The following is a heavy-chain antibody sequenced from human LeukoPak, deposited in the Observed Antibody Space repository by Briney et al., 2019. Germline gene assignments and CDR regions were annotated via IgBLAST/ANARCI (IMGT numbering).Heavy chain of an antibody. Sequence: PGGSLRLSCAASGFTFDDYAMHWVRQAPGKGLEWVSGISWNSGNIGYADSVKGRFTISRDNAENSLYLQMNSLRAEDTAVYYCARVSYCSGGSCYSGYWGQGTLVTVSS. CDR3: ARVSYCSGGSCYSGY. J-gene: IGHJ4*02. V-gene: IGHV3-9*01. D-gene: IGHD2-15*01. CDR2: ISWNSGNI. CDR1: GFTFDDYA.